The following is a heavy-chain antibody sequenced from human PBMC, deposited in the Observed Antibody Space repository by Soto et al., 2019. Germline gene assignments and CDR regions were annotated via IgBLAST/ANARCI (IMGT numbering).Heavy chain of an antibody. J-gene: IGHJ6*02. CDR2: ISAYNGKI. CDR1: CYTFTNYG. V-gene: IGHV1-18*01. D-gene: IGHD3-3*01. Sequence: QVQLVQSGAAVREPGASVTVSCKASCYTFTNYGISWVLQAPGQGLEWIGWISAYNGKIDYAQKVQGRVTLTTDTSTSIAFMELRRLRSDDTAVYYCARETIPQINYYGTDVWGQGTTVTVSS. CDR3: ARETIPQINYYGTDV.